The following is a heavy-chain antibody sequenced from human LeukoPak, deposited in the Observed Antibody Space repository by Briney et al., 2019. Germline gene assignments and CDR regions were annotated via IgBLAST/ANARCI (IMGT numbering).Heavy chain of an antibody. Sequence: SETLSLTCTVSGGSISSGGYYWSWIRQHPGKGLEWIGYIYYSGSTYYNPSLKSRVTISVDTSKNQFSLKLSSVTAADTAVYYCARETRSNTGGRRGPPRFDYWGQGTLVTVSS. V-gene: IGHV4-31*03. J-gene: IGHJ4*02. CDR3: ARETRSNTGGRRGPPRFDY. CDR2: IYYSGST. CDR1: GGSISSGGYY. D-gene: IGHD1-14*01.